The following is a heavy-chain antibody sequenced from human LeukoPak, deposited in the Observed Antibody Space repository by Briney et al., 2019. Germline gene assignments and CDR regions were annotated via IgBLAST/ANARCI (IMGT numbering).Heavy chain of an antibody. V-gene: IGHV3-30-3*01. Sequence: GRSLRLSCAASGFTFSSYAMHWVRQAPGKGLEWVAVISYDGSNKYYADSVKGRFTISRDNSKNTLYPQMNSLRAEDTAVYYCARRNTFGGVIVDDYWGQGTLVTVSS. CDR1: GFTFSSYA. CDR3: ARRNTFGGVIVDDY. CDR2: ISYDGSNK. J-gene: IGHJ4*02. D-gene: IGHD3-16*02.